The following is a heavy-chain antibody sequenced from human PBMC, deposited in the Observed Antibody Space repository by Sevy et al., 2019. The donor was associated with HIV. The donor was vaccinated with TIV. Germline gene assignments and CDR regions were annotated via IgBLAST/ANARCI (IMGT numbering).Heavy chain of an antibody. CDR1: GYTFTSYG. D-gene: IGHD3-10*01. CDR3: ARDRVTYYYGSGSYYSTNFDY. CDR2: ISAYNGNT. J-gene: IGHJ4*02. V-gene: IGHV1-18*01. Sequence: ASVKVSCKASGYTFTSYGMSWVRQAPGQGLEWMGWISAYNGNTNYAQKLQGRVTMTTDTSTSTAYMELRSLRSDDTAVYYCARDRVTYYYGSGSYYSTNFDYWGQGTLVTVSS.